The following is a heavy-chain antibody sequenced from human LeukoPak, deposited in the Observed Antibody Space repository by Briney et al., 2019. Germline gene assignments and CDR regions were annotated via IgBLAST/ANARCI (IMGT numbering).Heavy chain of an antibody. CDR3: AELGITMIGGV. D-gene: IGHD3-10*02. CDR1: GFTFSSYE. J-gene: IGHJ6*04. Sequence: AGGSLRLSCAASGFTFSSYEMNWVRQAPGKGLEWVSYISSIGSTIYYADSVKGRFTISRDNDKNSLYLQMNSMRAEDTAVYYCAELGITMIGGVWGKGTTVTVSS. V-gene: IGHV3-48*03. CDR2: ISSIGSTI.